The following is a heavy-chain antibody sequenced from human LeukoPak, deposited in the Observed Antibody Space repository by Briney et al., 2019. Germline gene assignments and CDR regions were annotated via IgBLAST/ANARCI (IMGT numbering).Heavy chain of an antibody. CDR1: GGSISSYY. D-gene: IGHD4-23*01. CDR3: ARLRDGDYGGYFDY. J-gene: IGHJ4*02. V-gene: IGHV4-59*08. CDR2: ISHSGST. Sequence: SETLSLTCTVSGGSISSYYWGWIRQPPVEGLEWIGYISHSGSTKYNSSLKSRTIISADMSKNQFSLKLSSVTAADTALYYCARLRDGDYGGYFDYWGQGTLSPPPQ.